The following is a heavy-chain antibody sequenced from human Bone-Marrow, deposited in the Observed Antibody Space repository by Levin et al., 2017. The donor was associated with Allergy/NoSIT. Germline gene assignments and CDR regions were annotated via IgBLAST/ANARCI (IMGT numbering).Heavy chain of an antibody. V-gene: IGHV3-7*01. J-gene: IGHJ4*02. CDR2: IKQDGSEK. CDR3: ARHLGIYSYVALNIDY. Sequence: PGGSLRLSCAASGFTFSSYWMSWVRQAPGKGLEWVANIKQDGSEKYYVDSVKGRFTISRDNAKNSLYLQMNSLRAEDTAVYYCARHLGIYSYVALNIDYWGQGTLVTVSS. CDR1: GFTFSSYW. D-gene: IGHD5-18*01.